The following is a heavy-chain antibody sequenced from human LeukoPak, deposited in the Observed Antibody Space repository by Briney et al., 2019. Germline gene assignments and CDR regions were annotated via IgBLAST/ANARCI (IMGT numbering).Heavy chain of an antibody. D-gene: IGHD6-13*01. CDR2: INPNSGGT. V-gene: IGHV1-2*02. CDR1: GYTFTDYY. CDR3: ASSRFGIAAAAPKGGVDY. J-gene: IGHJ4*02. Sequence: GASVKVSCKASGYTFTDYYMHWVRQAPGQGLEWMGWINPNSGGTNYAQKFQGRVTMTRDTSISTAYMELSRLRSDDTAVYYCASSRFGIAAAAPKGGVDYWGQGTLVTVSS.